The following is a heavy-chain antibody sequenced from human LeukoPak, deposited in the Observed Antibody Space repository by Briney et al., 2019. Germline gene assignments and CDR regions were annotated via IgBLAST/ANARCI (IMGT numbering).Heavy chain of an antibody. CDR2: ISSNSSYI. Sequence: GGSLRLSCAASGFTFSSLAMNWVRQAPGKGLGWVSSISSNSSYIQYADSVKGRFTISRDNARNSLYLQMNNLRAEDTAVYYCASLPWLVRWIYYWGQGTLVTVSS. CDR1: GFTFSSLA. V-gene: IGHV3-21*01. D-gene: IGHD6-19*01. CDR3: ASLPWLVRWIYY. J-gene: IGHJ4*02.